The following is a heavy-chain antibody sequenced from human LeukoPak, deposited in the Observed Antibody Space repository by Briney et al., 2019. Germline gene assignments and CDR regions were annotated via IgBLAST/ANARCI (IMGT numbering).Heavy chain of an antibody. D-gene: IGHD2-15*01. CDR3: AKAQAPVVVVAASLDY. CDR2: ISYDGSNK. V-gene: IGHV3-30*18. J-gene: IGHJ4*02. Sequence: GGSLRLSCAASGFTFSSYGMHWVRQAPGKGLEWVAVISYDGSNKYYADSVKGRFTISRDNSKSTLYLQMNSLRAEDTAVYYCAKAQAPVVVVAASLDYWGQGTLVTVSS. CDR1: GFTFSSYG.